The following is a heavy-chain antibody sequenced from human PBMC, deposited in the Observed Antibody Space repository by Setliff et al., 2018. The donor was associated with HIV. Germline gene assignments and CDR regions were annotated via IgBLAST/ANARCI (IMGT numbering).Heavy chain of an antibody. Sequence: PSETLSLTCTVSSDSINGHWWSWIRQPPGTGLEWTGSIHYSGITHYNPSLKSRLTMSVDTSKNQVSLKLTSVTAADTAVYYCARYKCINFACVGFDIWGQGTVVTVSS. CDR3: ARYKCINFACVGFDI. D-gene: IGHD3-9*01. CDR1: SDSINGHW. V-gene: IGHV4-59*11. CDR2: IHYSGIT. J-gene: IGHJ3*02.